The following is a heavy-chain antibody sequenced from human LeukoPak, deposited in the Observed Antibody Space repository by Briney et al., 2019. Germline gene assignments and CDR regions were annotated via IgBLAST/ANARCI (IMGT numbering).Heavy chain of an antibody. D-gene: IGHD6-19*01. CDR1: GYTFTSYG. CDR2: ISAYNGNT. CDR3: ARGGDSSGWYVFDY. Sequence: GASVKVSCKASGYTFTSYGISWVRQAPGQGLEWMGWISAYNGNTNYAQKLQGSVTMTTDTSTSTAYMDLRSLRSDDTAVYYCARGGDSSGWYVFDYWGQGTLVTVSS. V-gene: IGHV1-18*01. J-gene: IGHJ4*02.